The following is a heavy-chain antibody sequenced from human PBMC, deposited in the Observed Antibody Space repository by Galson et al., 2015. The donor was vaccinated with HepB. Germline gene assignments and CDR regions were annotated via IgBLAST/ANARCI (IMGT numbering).Heavy chain of an antibody. Sequence: SLRLSCAASGFIFSDYHMTWIRQAPGKGPEWVAYTSSNSRYTNYADSVKGRFTISRDNAKNSLYLQMNSLRAEDTAVYYCARGAQGFLEWLLLGWFDPWGQGTLVTVSS. CDR1: GFIFSDYH. D-gene: IGHD3-3*01. J-gene: IGHJ5*02. CDR2: TSSNSRYT. CDR3: ARGAQGFLEWLLLGWFDP. V-gene: IGHV3-11*05.